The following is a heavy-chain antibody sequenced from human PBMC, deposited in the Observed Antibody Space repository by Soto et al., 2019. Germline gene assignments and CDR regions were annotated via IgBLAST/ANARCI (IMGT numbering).Heavy chain of an antibody. CDR1: GFTFGSHT. CDR3: ASSLLTPFDY. CDR2: INSDGSST. D-gene: IGHD7-27*01. J-gene: IGHJ4*02. V-gene: IGHV3-74*01. Sequence: GGSLRLSCEASGFTFGSHTMHWVRQAPGKGLVWVSRINSDGSSTSYADSVKGRFTISRDNAKNTLYLQMNSLRAEDTAVYYCASSLLTPFDYWGQGTLVTVSS.